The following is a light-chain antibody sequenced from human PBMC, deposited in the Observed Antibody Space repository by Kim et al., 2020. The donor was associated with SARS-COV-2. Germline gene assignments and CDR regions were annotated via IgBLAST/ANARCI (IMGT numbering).Light chain of an antibody. Sequence: PASISCSASQSLVYIDGIFYWNWLHQRPGQSPRRLIYQVSNRDSGVPDRFSGSGSGNDFTLQISRVEAEDVGVYYCMQGTHWPFTFGPGTQVDIK. V-gene: IGKV2-30*01. J-gene: IGKJ3*01. CDR1: QSLVYIDGIFY. CDR3: MQGTHWPFT. CDR2: QVS.